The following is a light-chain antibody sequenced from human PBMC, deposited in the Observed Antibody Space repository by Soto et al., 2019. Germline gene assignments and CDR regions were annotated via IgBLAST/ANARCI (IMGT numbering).Light chain of an antibody. V-gene: IGKV3-20*01. CDR2: GAS. CDR3: QQYGSSPPIT. J-gene: IGKJ5*01. Sequence: EIVLTQSPGTLSLSPGESATLSCRASQSVSNNYLAWYHHKPGQAPRLLIYGASSRATGIPDRFSGSGSGTDFTLTISRLEPEDFAVYYCQQYGSSPPITFGQGTRLEIK. CDR1: QSVSNNY.